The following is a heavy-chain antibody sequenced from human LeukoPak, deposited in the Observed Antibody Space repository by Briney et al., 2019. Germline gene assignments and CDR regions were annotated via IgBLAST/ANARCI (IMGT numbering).Heavy chain of an antibody. CDR3: TRGSYDVLTGYSTLGEY. CDR2: IYYSGST. V-gene: IGHV4-39*02. Sequence: NSSETLSLTCTVSGGSLSSSSYYWGWVRQPPGKGLEWIGNIYYSGSTYYNPSLKSRLTISLDTSQRHFSLRLSSVTAADTASYYCTRGSYDVLTGYSTLGEYWGQGTLVTVSS. J-gene: IGHJ4*02. D-gene: IGHD3-9*01. CDR1: GGSLSSSSYY.